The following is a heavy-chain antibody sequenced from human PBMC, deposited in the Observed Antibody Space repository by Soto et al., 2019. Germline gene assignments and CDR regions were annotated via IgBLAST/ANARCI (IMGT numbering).Heavy chain of an antibody. CDR1: GGCISSRGYY. V-gene: IGHV4-39*01. CDR3: ATSNWFDP. Sequence: QLQLQESGPGLVKPSETLSLTCTVPGGCISSRGYYWGWMRQAPGKGLEWIGTIYYSGRNYYNPSLKSRVTLSVDTSKNQFSLKLSSVTAADTAVHYFATSNWFDPWGQGTLVTVSS. J-gene: IGHJ5*02. CDR2: IYYSGRN.